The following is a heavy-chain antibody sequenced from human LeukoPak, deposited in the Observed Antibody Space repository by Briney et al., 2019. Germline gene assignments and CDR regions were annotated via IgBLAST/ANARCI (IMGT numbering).Heavy chain of an antibody. V-gene: IGHV1-46*01. J-gene: IGHJ3*02. D-gene: IGHD4-23*01. Sequence: ASVKVSCKASGYTFTSYYMHWVRQAPGQGLEWMGIINPSGGSTSYAQKFQGRVTMTRDTSTSTVYMELSSLRSEDTAVYYCARGRTTVVTHDAFDIWGQGTMSPSLQ. CDR3: ARGRTTVVTHDAFDI. CDR1: GYTFTSYY. CDR2: INPSGGST.